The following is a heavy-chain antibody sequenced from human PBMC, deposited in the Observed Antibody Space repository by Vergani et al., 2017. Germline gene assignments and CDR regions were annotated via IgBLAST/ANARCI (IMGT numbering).Heavy chain of an antibody. Sequence: EMQLVESGGGLVQPGRSLRLSCTASGLTFGDYAMSWFRQAPGQGLEWVGGIRSKAYGQATIYAASVKGRFTISRDDSKSIAYLQMNNLQTEDTAMYYCVRDQVTMLRGSDALDIWGQGTMVTVSS. CDR1: GLTFGDYA. D-gene: IGHD3-10*01. J-gene: IGHJ3*02. CDR3: VRDQVTMLRGSDALDI. CDR2: IRSKAYGQAT. V-gene: IGHV3-49*03.